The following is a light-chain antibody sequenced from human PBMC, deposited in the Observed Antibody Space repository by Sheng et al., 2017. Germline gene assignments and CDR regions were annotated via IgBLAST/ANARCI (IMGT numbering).Light chain of an antibody. CDR2: GAS. CDR1: QGISNY. V-gene: IGKV1-17*03. J-gene: IGKJ1*01. Sequence: DIQMTQSPSVVSASVGGRVTITCRASQGISNYLAWFQQRPGKAPKRLXYGASSLQSGVPSRFSRQWXWDRIHLTISSLQPEDFATYYCLQHYDFPWTFGQGTRVEIK. CDR3: LQHYDFPWT.